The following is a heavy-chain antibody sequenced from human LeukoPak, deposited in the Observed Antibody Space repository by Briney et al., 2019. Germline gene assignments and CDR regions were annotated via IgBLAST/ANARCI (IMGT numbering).Heavy chain of an antibody. CDR1: GFTFSGYE. J-gene: IGHJ3*02. CDR2: ISSSGSTI. Sequence: GGSLRLSCAASGFTFSGYEMNWVRQAPGKGLEWVSYISSSGSTIYYADSVKGRFTISRDNAKNSLYLQMNSLRAEDTAVYYCARDLWASGYNAPAFDIWGQGTMVTVSS. CDR3: ARDLWASGYNAPAFDI. V-gene: IGHV3-48*03. D-gene: IGHD5-24*01.